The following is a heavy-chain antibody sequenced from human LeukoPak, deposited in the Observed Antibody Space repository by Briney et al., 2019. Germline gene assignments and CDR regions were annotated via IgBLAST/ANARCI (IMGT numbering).Heavy chain of an antibody. Sequence: SETLSLTCTVSGGSISDGTYYWGWIRQPPGKGLEWIGTIHYSGTTHYNWSLKSRVTLSVDTSKNQFSLRLSSVTAADTAVYYCARRTTESYSDYWGQGTLVTVST. D-gene: IGHD1-1*01. J-gene: IGHJ4*02. CDR3: ARRTTESYSDY. CDR2: IHYSGTT. V-gene: IGHV4-39*01. CDR1: GGSISDGTYY.